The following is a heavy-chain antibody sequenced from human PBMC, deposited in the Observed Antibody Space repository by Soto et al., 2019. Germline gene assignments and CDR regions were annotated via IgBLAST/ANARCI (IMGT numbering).Heavy chain of an antibody. J-gene: IGHJ1*01. Sequence: EVQLVESGGGLVQPGGSLRLSCAASGFTFSTYWMQWVRQVPGEGLVWVSSISENGGITTYADSVKGRFTISRDNAKNTLYLQMNCLRVEDTAIYYCARAYYSSGTHWGQGTLVTVST. CDR2: ISENGGIT. CDR3: ARAYYSSGTH. V-gene: IGHV3-74*01. D-gene: IGHD3-10*01. CDR1: GFTFSTYW.